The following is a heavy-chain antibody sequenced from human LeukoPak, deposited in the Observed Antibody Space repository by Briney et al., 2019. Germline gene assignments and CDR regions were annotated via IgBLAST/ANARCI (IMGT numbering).Heavy chain of an antibody. D-gene: IGHD5-24*01. V-gene: IGHV3-21*01. J-gene: IGHJ6*02. CDR1: EFTFSSYS. Sequence: PGGSLRLSCAASEFTFSSYSMNWVRQAPGKGLEWVSSISSSSSYIYYADSVKGRFTISRDNAKNSLYLQMNSLRAEDTAVYYCARAVEMATSYYGMDVWGQGTTVTVSS. CDR3: ARAVEMATSYYGMDV. CDR2: ISSSSSYI.